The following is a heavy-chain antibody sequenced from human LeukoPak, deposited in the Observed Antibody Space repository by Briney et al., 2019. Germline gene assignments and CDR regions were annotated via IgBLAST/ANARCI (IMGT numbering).Heavy chain of an antibody. Sequence: GGSLRLSCAASGFTFSSYSMNWVRQAPGKGLEWVSYISSSSSTTNYADSVKGRFTISRDNAKNSLYLQMDSLSDEDTAVYYCARDPLNYDFWSGSPSGMDVWGQGTTVTVSS. CDR1: GFTFSSYS. V-gene: IGHV3-48*02. CDR3: ARDPLNYDFWSGSPSGMDV. CDR2: ISSSSSTT. D-gene: IGHD3-3*01. J-gene: IGHJ6*02.